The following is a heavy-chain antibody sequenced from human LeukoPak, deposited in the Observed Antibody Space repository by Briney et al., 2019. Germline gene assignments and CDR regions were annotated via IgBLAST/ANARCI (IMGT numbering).Heavy chain of an antibody. D-gene: IGHD6-13*01. V-gene: IGHV3-7*01. CDR2: MKGDGSLI. CDR3: ARASSSWYYFDY. J-gene: IGHJ4*02. CDR1: GFTFGYFW. Sequence: GGSLRHSCAASGFTFGYFWMSWVRQAPGRGQQWVASMKGDGSLIHYVDSVKGRFTISRDNAKNSLYLQMNSLRAEDTAVYYCARASSSWYYFDYWGQGTLVTVSS.